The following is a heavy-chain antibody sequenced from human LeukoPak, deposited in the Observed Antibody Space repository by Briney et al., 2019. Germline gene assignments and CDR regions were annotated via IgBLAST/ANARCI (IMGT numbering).Heavy chain of an antibody. V-gene: IGHV1-2*02. J-gene: IGHJ4*02. CDR1: GYTFTGYY. D-gene: IGHD2-2*01. CDR2: INPNSGGT. CDR3: ARAPAVVPAAMDDY. Sequence: ASVKVSCKASGYTFTGYYMHWVRQAPGQGLEWVGWINPNSGGTNYAQKFQGRVTMTRDTSISTAYMELSRLSSDATAVYYCARAPAVVPAAMDDYWGQGTLVTASS.